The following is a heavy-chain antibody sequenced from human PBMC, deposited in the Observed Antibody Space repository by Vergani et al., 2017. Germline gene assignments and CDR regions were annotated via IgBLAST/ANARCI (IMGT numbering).Heavy chain of an antibody. CDR3: ASLKGAERRSMDV. V-gene: IGHV3-21*01. CDR1: GFTFSSYS. D-gene: IGHD3-16*01. CDR2: ISSSSSYI. J-gene: IGHJ6*02. Sequence: VQLVESGGGVVQPGRSLRLSCAASGFTFSSYSMNWVRQAPGKGLEWVSSISSSSSYIYYADSVKGRFTISRDNAKNSLYLQMNSLRAEDTAVYYCASLKGAERRSMDVWGQGTTVTVSS.